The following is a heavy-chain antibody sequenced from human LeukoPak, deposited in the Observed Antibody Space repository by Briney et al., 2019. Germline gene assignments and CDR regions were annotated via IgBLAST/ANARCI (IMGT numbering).Heavy chain of an antibody. J-gene: IGHJ3*02. CDR3: ARERTTGGRAFDI. D-gene: IGHD4-17*01. Sequence: ASVKVSCKPYGYTFNTYGITWVRQAPGQGLEWMGWISAYNGNTNYAQKLQGRVTMTTDTSTSTAYMELRSLRSDDTAVYYCARERTTGGRAFDIWGQGTMVTVSS. CDR2: ISAYNGNT. V-gene: IGHV1-18*01. CDR1: GYTFNTYG.